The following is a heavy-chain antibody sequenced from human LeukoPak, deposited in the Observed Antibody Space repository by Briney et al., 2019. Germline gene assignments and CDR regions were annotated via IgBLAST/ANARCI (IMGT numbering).Heavy chain of an antibody. CDR3: ARGPGIAAAHNWFDP. CDR2: IYTSGST. Sequence: PSETLSLTCTVSGGSISSYYWSWIRQPAGKGLEWIGRIYTSGSTNYNPSLTSRVTMSVDTSKNQFSLKLSSVTAADTAVYYCARGPGIAAAHNWFDPWGQGTLVTVSS. J-gene: IGHJ5*02. D-gene: IGHD6-13*01. V-gene: IGHV4-4*07. CDR1: GGSISSYY.